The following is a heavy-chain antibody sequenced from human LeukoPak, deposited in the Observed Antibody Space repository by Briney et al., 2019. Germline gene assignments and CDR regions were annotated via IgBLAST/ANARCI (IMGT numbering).Heavy chain of an antibody. V-gene: IGHV4-4*07. D-gene: IGHD3-16*02. Sequence: SETLSLTCTVSGGSISSYYWSWIRQPAGKGLEWIGRIYTSGSTNYNPSLKSRVTMSVDTSKNQFSLKLSSVTAADTAVYYCASQAPYYDYVWGSYRPQYYFDYWGQGTLVTVSS. CDR2: IYTSGST. CDR3: ASQAPYYDYVWGSYRPQYYFDY. CDR1: GGSISSYY. J-gene: IGHJ4*02.